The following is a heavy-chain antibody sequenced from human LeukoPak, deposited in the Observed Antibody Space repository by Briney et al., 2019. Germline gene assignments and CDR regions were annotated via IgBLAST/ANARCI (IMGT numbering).Heavy chain of an antibody. Sequence: KPSETLSLTCAVSDYPISSGYYWGWIRQPPGKGLEWIGSIYHSGTTYCNPSLKSRVTISVDTSKNQFSLKLSSVTAADTAVYYCARHPTSGSYSWGQGTLVTVSS. CDR3: ARHPTSGSYS. J-gene: IGHJ4*02. CDR1: DYPISSGYY. CDR2: IYHSGTT. D-gene: IGHD1-26*01. V-gene: IGHV4-38-2*01.